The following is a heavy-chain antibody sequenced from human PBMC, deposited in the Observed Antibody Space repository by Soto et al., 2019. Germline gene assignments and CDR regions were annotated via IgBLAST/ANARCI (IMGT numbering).Heavy chain of an antibody. Sequence: VGSVRLSCSSSVFTFSNYAMHCVRHAPGRWLEWLALISFDGSTKYHADSVTGRFTISRDNSKKTLFLQMNSLRPEDTAVYYCARRAVPGYYYYYYYSLAVWGQGTTVTVSS. J-gene: IGHJ6*02. CDR1: VFTFSNYA. CDR2: ISFDGSTK. V-gene: IGHV3-30-3*01. D-gene: IGHD6-19*01. CDR3: ARRAVPGYYYYYYYSLAV.